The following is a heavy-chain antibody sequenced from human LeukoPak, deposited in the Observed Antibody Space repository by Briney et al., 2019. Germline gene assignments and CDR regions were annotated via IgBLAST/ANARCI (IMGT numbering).Heavy chain of an antibody. CDR1: GFTFSSYN. J-gene: IGHJ6*03. Sequence: GGSLRLSCAASGFTFSSYNMHWVRQAPGKGLEWVAYISYDGSNTNYADSVKGRFTISRDNAKNSLYLQMNSLRAEDTAVYYCARDGGSIAARPGRAGYYYYYMDVWGKGTTVTVSS. CDR3: ARDGGSIAARPGRAGYYYYYMDV. CDR2: ISYDGSNT. V-gene: IGHV3-30*12. D-gene: IGHD6-6*01.